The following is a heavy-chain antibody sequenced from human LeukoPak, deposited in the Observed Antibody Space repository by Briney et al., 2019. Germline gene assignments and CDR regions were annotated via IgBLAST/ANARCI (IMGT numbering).Heavy chain of an antibody. V-gene: IGHV4-34*01. CDR1: GGSFSGYY. Sequence: SETLSLTCAVYGGSFSGYYWSWIRQPPGKGLEWIVEINHSGSTNYNPSLKSRVTISVDTSKNQFSLKLSSVTAADTAVYYCARSNYYGAGSYYNIYYYGMDAWGQGTTVTLSS. CDR2: INHSGST. J-gene: IGHJ6*02. D-gene: IGHD3-10*01. CDR3: ARSNYYGAGSYYNIYYYGMDA.